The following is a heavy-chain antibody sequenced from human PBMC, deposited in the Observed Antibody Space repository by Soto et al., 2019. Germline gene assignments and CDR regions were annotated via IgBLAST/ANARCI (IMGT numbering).Heavy chain of an antibody. V-gene: IGHV3-74*01. CDR1: GFTFSSYW. CDR2: INSDGSST. CDR3: ATVDGPTVTTMFFDY. D-gene: IGHD5-12*01. Sequence: GGSLRLSCAASGFTFSSYWMHWVRQAPGKGLVWVSRINSDGSSTSYADSVKGRFTISRDNAKNTLYLQMDSLRAEDTAVYYCATVDGPTVTTMFFDYWGQGILVTVSS. J-gene: IGHJ4*02.